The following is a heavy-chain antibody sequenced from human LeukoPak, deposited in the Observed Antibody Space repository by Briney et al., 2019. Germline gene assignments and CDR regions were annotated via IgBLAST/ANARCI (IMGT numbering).Heavy chain of an antibody. CDR3: ARVINTYYYGSGSYYPDY. Sequence: ASVKVSCKASGYTFTSYDISWVRQAPGQGLEWMGWISAYNGNTNYAQKLQGRVTMTTDTSTSTAYMELRSLRSDDTAVYYCARVINTYYYGSGSYYPDYWGQGTLVTVSS. CDR2: ISAYNGNT. J-gene: IGHJ4*02. D-gene: IGHD3-10*01. CDR1: GYTFTSYD. V-gene: IGHV1-18*01.